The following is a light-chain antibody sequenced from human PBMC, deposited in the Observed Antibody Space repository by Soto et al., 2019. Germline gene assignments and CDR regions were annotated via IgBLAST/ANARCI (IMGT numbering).Light chain of an antibody. V-gene: IGKV1-39*01. CDR1: QGISNY. CDR3: QQSYNTLGT. Sequence: DIQMTQSPSSLSACVGDRVTITCRARQGISNYLSWYQQKPGKAPKLLSYVASSMESGVPSRFSGSGSGTDFTLTISSLKPEDFATYYCQQSYNTLGTFGQGTKVEIK. J-gene: IGKJ1*01. CDR2: VAS.